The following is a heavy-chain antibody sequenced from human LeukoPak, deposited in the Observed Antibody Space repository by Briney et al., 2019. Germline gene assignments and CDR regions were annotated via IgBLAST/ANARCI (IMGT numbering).Heavy chain of an antibody. D-gene: IGHD2-2*01. CDR3: AREGPTAIKYYLDY. J-gene: IGHJ4*02. CDR2: INPSGGST. V-gene: IGHV1-46*01. CDR1: GYTFTSYY. Sequence: ASVKVSCKASGYTFTSYYVHWVRQAPGQGLEWMGIINPSGGSTSSAQKFQGRVTMTSDTSTSTVYMELSSLRSEDTAVYYCAREGPTAIKYYLDYWGQGTLVTVSS.